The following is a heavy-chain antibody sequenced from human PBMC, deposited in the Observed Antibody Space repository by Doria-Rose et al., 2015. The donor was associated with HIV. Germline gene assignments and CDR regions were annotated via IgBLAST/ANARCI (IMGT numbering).Heavy chain of an antibody. Sequence: SGGGLVKPGGSLRLSCAVSGLTFSDHSMNWVRQAPGKGLEWVSSISTSSSYIYYADSVKGRFTISRDNAKNSLYLQMNSLRAEDTAVYYCAREGGYGYSVHFYYFYGMDVWGQG. V-gene: IGHV3-21*01. D-gene: IGHD5-18*01. CDR1: GLTFSDHS. J-gene: IGHJ6*02. CDR2: ISTSSSYI. CDR3: AREGGYGYSVHFYYFYGMDV.